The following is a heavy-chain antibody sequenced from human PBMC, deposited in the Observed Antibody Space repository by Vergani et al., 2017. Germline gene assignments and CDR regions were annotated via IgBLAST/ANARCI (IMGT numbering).Heavy chain of an antibody. D-gene: IGHD3-10*01. CDR2: ISGSGVSA. CDR1: EFTFSNYA. V-gene: IGHV3-23*01. Sequence: EVQLLESGGGLVQPGGSLRLTCAASEFTFSNYAMNWVRPAPGKGLEWVSGISGSGVSAYYTDSVKGRFTNSRDNSKNMLFLQMNNLRTEDTALYYCAKQYFVSGNYLFDYWGQGTLVTVSS. CDR3: AKQYFVSGNYLFDY. J-gene: IGHJ4*02.